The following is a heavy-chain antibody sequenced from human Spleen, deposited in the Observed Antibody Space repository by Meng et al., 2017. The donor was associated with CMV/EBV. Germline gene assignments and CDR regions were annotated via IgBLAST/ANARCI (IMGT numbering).Heavy chain of an antibody. J-gene: IGHJ3*02. CDR1: G. CDR3: VKGPYCTSTSCHGGMAFDI. D-gene: IGHD2-2*01. V-gene: IGHV3-33*03. CDR2: AWYDGTNT. Sequence: GMHWVRQAPGKGLEWVAGAWYDGTNTRYRESVKGRFTISRDNSNKTAFIQMNSLRVEDTAVYYCVKGPYCTSTSCHGGMAFDIWGQGTVVTVSS.